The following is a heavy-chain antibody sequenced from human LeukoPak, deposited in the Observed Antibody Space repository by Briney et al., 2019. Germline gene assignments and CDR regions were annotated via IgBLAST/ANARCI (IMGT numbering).Heavy chain of an antibody. J-gene: IGHJ6*02. D-gene: IGHD2-8*01. Sequence: ASVKVSCKASGYTFNGYGISWVRQAPGQGLEWMGWISAYNGNTNYAQKLQGRVTMTTDTSTNTAYMELRSLRSDDTAVYYCARDNGNYYYYYAMSVWGQGTTVTVSS. CDR3: ARDNGNYYYYYAMSV. V-gene: IGHV1-18*01. CDR1: GYTFNGYG. CDR2: ISAYNGNT.